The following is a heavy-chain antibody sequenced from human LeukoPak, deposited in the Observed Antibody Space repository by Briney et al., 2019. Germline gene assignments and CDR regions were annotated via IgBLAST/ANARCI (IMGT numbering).Heavy chain of an antibody. V-gene: IGHV1-18*01. J-gene: IGHJ4*02. CDR3: ARPNTEANGYYFDY. D-gene: IGHD5-18*01. Sequence: ASVKVSCKASGYTFISYGVSWVRQAPGQGLEWMGWISTYGGSTNYAQKLQGRVTVTTDTSTSTVYMELRSLRSDDTAVYYCARPNTEANGYYFDYWGQGTLVTVPS. CDR1: GYTFISYG. CDR2: ISTYGGST.